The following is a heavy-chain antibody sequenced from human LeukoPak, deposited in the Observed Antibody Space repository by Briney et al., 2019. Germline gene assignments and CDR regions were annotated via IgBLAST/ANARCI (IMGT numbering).Heavy chain of an antibody. D-gene: IGHD3-22*01. V-gene: IGHV3-23*01. Sequence: GGSLRLSCATSGFTFSSYAMSWVRQAPGKGLEWVSAIGGSGGSTYYADSVKGRFTISRDNSKNTLYLQMNSLRAEDTAVYYCAKDYYDSSGYRRHYYYYYGMDVWGQGTTVTVSS. CDR2: IGGSGGST. CDR3: AKDYYDSSGYRRHYYYYYGMDV. J-gene: IGHJ6*02. CDR1: GFTFSSYA.